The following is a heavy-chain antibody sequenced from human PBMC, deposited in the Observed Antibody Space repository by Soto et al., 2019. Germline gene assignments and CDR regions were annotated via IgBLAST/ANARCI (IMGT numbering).Heavy chain of an antibody. D-gene: IGHD6-13*01. V-gene: IGHV4-4*02. CDR2: IYHSGST. CDR1: GGSISSSNW. Sequence: SETLSLTCAVSGGSISSSNWWSWVRQPPGKGLEWIGEIYHSGSTNYNPSLKSRVTISVDKSKNQFSLKLSSVTAADMAVYYCARGKQQMPRAFYFDYWGQGTLVTVSS. CDR3: ARGKQQMPRAFYFDY. J-gene: IGHJ4*02.